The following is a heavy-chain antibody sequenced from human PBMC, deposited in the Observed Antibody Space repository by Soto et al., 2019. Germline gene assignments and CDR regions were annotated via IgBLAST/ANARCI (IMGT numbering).Heavy chain of an antibody. CDR3: VRDSPAEYYYDSSGYPYYFDY. J-gene: IGHJ4*02. CDR2: IYYSGST. D-gene: IGHD3-22*01. V-gene: IGHV4-61*01. Sequence: SETLSLTCTVSGGSVSSGSYYWSWIRQPPGKGLEWIGYIYYSGSTNYNPSLKSRVTISVDTSKNQFSLKLSSVTAADTAVYYCVRDSPAEYYYDSSGYPYYFDYWGQGTLVTVSS. CDR1: GGSVSSGSYY.